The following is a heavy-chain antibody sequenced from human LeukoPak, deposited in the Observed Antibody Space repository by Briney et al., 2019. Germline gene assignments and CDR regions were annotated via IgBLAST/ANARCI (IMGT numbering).Heavy chain of an antibody. J-gene: IGHJ5*02. V-gene: IGHV4-4*02. CDR1: GGSISSSNW. D-gene: IGHD3-10*01. CDR2: IYHSGST. Sequence: SETLSLTCAVSGGSISSSNWWSWVRQPPGKGPEWIGEIYHSGSTNYNPSLNSRVTISVDKSKNQFSLKLSSVTAADTAVYYCARLITMVRGLEDWFDPWGQGSLVTVSS. CDR3: ARLITMVRGLEDWFDP.